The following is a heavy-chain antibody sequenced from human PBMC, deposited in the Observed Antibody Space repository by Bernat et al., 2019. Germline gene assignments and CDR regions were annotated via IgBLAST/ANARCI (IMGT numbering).Heavy chain of an antibody. D-gene: IGHD6-13*01. CDR3: ARERIAAAGTMVDAFDI. CDR2: TYYRSKWYN. V-gene: IGHV6-1*01. CDR1: GDSVSSQTAA. Sequence: QLQQSGPGLLKPSQTLSLTCAVSGDSVSSQTAAWNWIRQSPSRGLEWLGRTYYRSKWYNDYAVSVKSRITINPDTSKNQFSLQLNSVTPEDTAVYYCARERIAAAGTMVDAFDIWGQGTMVTVSS. J-gene: IGHJ3*02.